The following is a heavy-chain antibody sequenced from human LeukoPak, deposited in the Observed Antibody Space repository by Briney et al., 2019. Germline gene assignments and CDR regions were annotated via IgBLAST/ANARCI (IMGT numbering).Heavy chain of an antibody. CDR2: ISSSTNTI. D-gene: IGHD4-23*01. J-gene: IGHJ3*02. Sequence: PGGSLRLSCAASGFTFSSYIMNWVRQAPGKGLEWVSYISSSTNTIYYADSVKGRFTISRDNAKNSLFLQMNSLRDEDTAVYYCARGGYGANDDAFDIWGQGTMVTVSS. CDR3: ARGGYGANDDAFDI. CDR1: GFTFSSYI. V-gene: IGHV3-48*02.